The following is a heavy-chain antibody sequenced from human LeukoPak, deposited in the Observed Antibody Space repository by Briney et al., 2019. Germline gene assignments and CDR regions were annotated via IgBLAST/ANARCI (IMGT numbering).Heavy chain of an antibody. J-gene: IGHJ4*02. Sequence: SETLSLTCTVSGXSIRTYYWSWIRQPPGKGLEWIGYIFYSGTTNYNPSLKSRVTISVDTSKSQFSLKLNSVTAADTAVYYCARGTTVLTYWGQGSLVTVSS. D-gene: IGHD4-23*01. CDR2: IFYSGTT. CDR1: GXSIRTYY. V-gene: IGHV4-59*01. CDR3: ARGTTVLTY.